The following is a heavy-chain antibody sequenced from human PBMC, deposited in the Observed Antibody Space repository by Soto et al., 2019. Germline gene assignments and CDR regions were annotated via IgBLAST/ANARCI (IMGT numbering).Heavy chain of an antibody. Sequence: GGSLRLSCAASGFTFSSYWMSWVRQAPGKGLEWVANIKQDGSGKYYVDSVKGRFTISRDNAKNSLYLQMNSLRAEDTAVYYWARVRASSSQGYYYYYMDVWGKGTTVTVSS. CDR3: ARVRASSSQGYYYYYMDV. CDR1: GFTFSSYW. CDR2: IKQDGSGK. V-gene: IGHV3-7*01. D-gene: IGHD6-6*01. J-gene: IGHJ6*03.